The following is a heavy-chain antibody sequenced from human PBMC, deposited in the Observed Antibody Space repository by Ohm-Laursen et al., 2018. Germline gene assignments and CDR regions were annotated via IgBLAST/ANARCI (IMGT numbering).Heavy chain of an antibody. Sequence: SLRLSCAASGFTFSDYFMSWIRQAPGKGLEWVSYISSSGGTIHYAGSVKGRFTISRDNARNLLFLQMNSLTAEDTAVYYCAVPVGDTDAFDIWGQGTMVTVSS. CDR1: GFTFSDYF. CDR2: ISSSGGTI. D-gene: IGHD2-21*02. CDR3: AVPVGDTDAFDI. V-gene: IGHV3-11*01. J-gene: IGHJ3*02.